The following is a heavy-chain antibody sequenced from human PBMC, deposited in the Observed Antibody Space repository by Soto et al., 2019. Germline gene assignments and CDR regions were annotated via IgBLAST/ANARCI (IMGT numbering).Heavy chain of an antibody. V-gene: IGHV4-34*01. J-gene: IGHJ5*02. Sequence: SETLSLTCAVHGGTFSGYYWTWIRQPPGKGLAWIGQINHSGSTNYTPSLKSRVTISVDTSKNHFSLRLSSVTAADTAVYYCARGPYCSGGSCLNWFDPWGPGTLVTVSS. D-gene: IGHD2-15*01. CDR2: INHSGST. CDR1: GGTFSGYY. CDR3: ARGPYCSGGSCLNWFDP.